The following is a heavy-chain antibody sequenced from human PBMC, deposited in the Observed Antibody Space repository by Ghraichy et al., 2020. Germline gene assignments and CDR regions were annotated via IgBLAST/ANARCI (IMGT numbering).Heavy chain of an antibody. CDR2: ISYDGSNK. CDR1: GFTFSSYA. D-gene: IGHD6-13*01. J-gene: IGHJ4*02. CDR3: ARDGVRSRQQLVQDY. Sequence: GGSLRLSCAASGFTFSSYAMHWVRQAPGKGLEWVAVISYDGSNKYYADSVKGRFTISRDNSKNTLYLQMNSLRAEDTAVYYCARDGVRSRQQLVQDYWGQGTLVTVSS. V-gene: IGHV3-30*01.